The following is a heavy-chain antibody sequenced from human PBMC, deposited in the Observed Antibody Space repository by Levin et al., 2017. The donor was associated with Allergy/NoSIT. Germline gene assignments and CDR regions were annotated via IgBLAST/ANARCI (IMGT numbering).Heavy chain of an antibody. CDR1: GGSMSSNNYY. CDR3: ASPRSYGSGTDGTLDI. D-gene: IGHD3-10*01. V-gene: IGHV4-39*01. Sequence: SSETLSLTCTVSGGSMSSNNYYWAWIRQPPGKGLEWIGSIYYGGRTDYNPSLKSRVTISVDTSKNQFSLKLSSVTAADTAVFYCASPRSYGSGTDGTLDIWGQGTMVTVSS. CDR2: IYYGGRT. J-gene: IGHJ3*02.